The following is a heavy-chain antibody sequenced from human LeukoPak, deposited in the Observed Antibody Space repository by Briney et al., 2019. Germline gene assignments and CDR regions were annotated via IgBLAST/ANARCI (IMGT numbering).Heavy chain of an antibody. CDR3: LTKNGGGGPWSGTTEGV. Sequence: PSETLSLTCTVSGVSIRRHYWSWIRQPPGKGLEWVGYIYSDGDTNYNPSLKSRVTLSSDTSKNQFSLKLSSVTAADTAVYYCLTKNGGGGPWSGTTEGVWGKGTTVTVSS. CDR2: IYSDGDT. CDR1: GVSIRRHY. V-gene: IGHV4-59*11. D-gene: IGHD1-14*01. J-gene: IGHJ6*04.